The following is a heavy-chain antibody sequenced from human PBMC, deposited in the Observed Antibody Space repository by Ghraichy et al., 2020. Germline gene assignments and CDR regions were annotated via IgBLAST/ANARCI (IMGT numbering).Heavy chain of an antibody. CDR2: YDPEDGEN. V-gene: IGHV1-24*01. D-gene: IGHD2-15*01. CDR1: GHTLSELA. CDR3: ATEFAIVGAPTDSYFGIDV. Sequence: ASVKVSCQVSGHTLSELAIYWVRQVGGRGLEWMGGYDPEDGENVYAQKFEGRVALSEDKSTDTAYLEVRSLRPDDTAIYYWATEFAIVGAPTDSYFGIDVWGQGTSVIVSS. J-gene: IGHJ6*01.